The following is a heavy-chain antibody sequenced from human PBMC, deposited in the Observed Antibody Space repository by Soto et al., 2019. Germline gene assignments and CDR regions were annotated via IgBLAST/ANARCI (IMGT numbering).Heavy chain of an antibody. D-gene: IGHD3-10*01. J-gene: IGHJ6*02. Sequence: QVQLVQSGAEVKKPGASVKVSCKASGYTFTSYGISWVRQAPGQGLEWMGWISAYNGNTNYAQKLQGRVTMTTDTSTSTAYMELRSLRSDDTAVYYCARPIRGHAVRGYYYYYGMDVWGQGTTVTVSS. CDR2: ISAYNGNT. V-gene: IGHV1-18*01. CDR1: GYTFTSYG. CDR3: ARPIRGHAVRGYYYYYGMDV.